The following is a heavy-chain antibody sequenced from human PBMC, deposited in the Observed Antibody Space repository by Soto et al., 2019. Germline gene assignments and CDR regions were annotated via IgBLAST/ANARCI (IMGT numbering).Heavy chain of an antibody. CDR3: VSDTLSWELTGGFDY. J-gene: IGHJ4*01. CDR2: ISRTGTTR. Sequence: QVHLVESGGGLVKPGGSLRLSCAASRFTFSDYFMLWIRQAPGKGLEWVSYISRTGTTRHYADAVKGRFTISRDNAKNSLYLPMNSLRTDDTAVYYCVSDTLSWELTGGFDYCGHGTMVTVSS. CDR1: RFTFSDYF. V-gene: IGHV3-11*01. D-gene: IGHD1-26*01.